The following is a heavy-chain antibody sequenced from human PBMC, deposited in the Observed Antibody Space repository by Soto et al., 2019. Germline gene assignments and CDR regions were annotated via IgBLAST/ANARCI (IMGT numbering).Heavy chain of an antibody. CDR2: IYYSGST. CDR1: GGSISSGGYY. D-gene: IGHD4-17*01. J-gene: IGHJ4*02. CDR3: ARSPEATVTAFDY. Sequence: QVQLQESGPGLVKPSQTLSLTCTVSGGSISSGGYYWSWIRQHPGKGLEWIGYIYYSGSTYYNPYLKSRVTMSVDTAKNKFSLKLSSVTAADTAVYYCARSPEATVTAFDYWGQGTLVTVSS. V-gene: IGHV4-31*03.